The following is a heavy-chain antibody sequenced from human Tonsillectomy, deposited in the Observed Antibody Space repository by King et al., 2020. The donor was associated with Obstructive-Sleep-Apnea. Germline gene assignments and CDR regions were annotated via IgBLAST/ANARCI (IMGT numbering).Heavy chain of an antibody. Sequence: VQLQESGPGLVKPSQTLSLTCTVSGGSISSGDYYWSWIRQPPGKGLEWIGYIYYSGSTYYNPSLKSRLTISVDTSKNQFSLRLSSVTAADTAVYYCARDLSAYCGVDCYSWFDPWDQGTLVTVSS. J-gene: IGHJ5*02. D-gene: IGHD2-21*02. CDR1: GGSISSGDYY. CDR2: IYYSGST. CDR3: ARDLSAYCGVDCYSWFDP. V-gene: IGHV4-30-4*01.